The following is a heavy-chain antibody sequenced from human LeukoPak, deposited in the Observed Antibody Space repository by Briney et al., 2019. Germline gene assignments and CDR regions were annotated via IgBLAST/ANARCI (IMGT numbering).Heavy chain of an antibody. CDR1: GFTFSTYW. D-gene: IGHD2-15*01. Sequence: PGGSLRLXCAASGFTFSTYWMSWVRQAPGKGLEWVANIKKDGSEKYYVDSVKGRFTISRDNAKKSLYLQMNSLRSEDTAVYYCANVGLYCSGTNCYEWDFEYWGQGTLVTVSS. V-gene: IGHV3-7*01. CDR3: ANVGLYCSGTNCYEWDFEY. J-gene: IGHJ4*02. CDR2: IKKDGSEK.